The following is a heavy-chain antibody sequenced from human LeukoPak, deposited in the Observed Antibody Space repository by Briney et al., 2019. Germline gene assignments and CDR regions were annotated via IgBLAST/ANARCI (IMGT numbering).Heavy chain of an antibody. V-gene: IGHV3-23*01. J-gene: IGHJ4*02. D-gene: IGHD3-3*01. CDR3: AKEDNYDFWSGYAGRFGY. CDR2: ISGSGSGT. Sequence: PGGSLRLSCAASGFTFRSYAMSWVRQASGKGLEWVSGISGSGSGTYYTDSVKGRFTISRDNSKNTLYLQMNSLRAEDTAVYYCAKEDNYDFWSGYAGRFGYWGQGTLVTVSS. CDR1: GFTFRSYA.